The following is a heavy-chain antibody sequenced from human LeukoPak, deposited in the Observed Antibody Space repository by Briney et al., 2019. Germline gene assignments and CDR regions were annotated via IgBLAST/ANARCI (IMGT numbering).Heavy chain of an antibody. CDR3: AREEASYCSSTSCYGIDY. CDR2: IYYSGST. CDR1: GGSVSSGSYY. Sequence: PSETLSLTCTVSGGSVSSGSYYWSWLRQPPGKGLEWIGYIYYSGSTNYNPSLKSRVTISVDTSKNQFSLKLSSVTAADTAVYYCAREEASYCSSTSCYGIDYWGQGTLVTVSS. V-gene: IGHV4-61*01. D-gene: IGHD2-2*01. J-gene: IGHJ4*02.